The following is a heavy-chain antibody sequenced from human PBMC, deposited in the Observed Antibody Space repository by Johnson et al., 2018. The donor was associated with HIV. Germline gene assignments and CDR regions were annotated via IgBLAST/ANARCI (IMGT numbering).Heavy chain of an antibody. D-gene: IGHD4-23*01. J-gene: IGHJ3*01. V-gene: IGHV3-30*04. CDR1: GFTFSNYP. CDR2: ISSDGTTK. CDR3: DRELKDGDYSRGAFDL. Sequence: QMQLVESGWGVVQPGRSLRLSCAASGFTFSNYPMHWVRQAPGKGLEWVAIISSDGTTKYYADSVKGRFTISRDNSKTSLSLQMNSLRTEDTAVYYCDRELKDGDYSRGAFDLWGQGTMVTVTS.